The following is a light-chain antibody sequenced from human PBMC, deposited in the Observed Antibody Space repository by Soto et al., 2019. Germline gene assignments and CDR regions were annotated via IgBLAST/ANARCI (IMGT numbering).Light chain of an antibody. CDR2: GAS. CDR3: QQGYSTTPIT. V-gene: IGKV1-39*01. CDR1: QSIKNY. J-gene: IGKJ5*01. Sequence: DIQMTQSPSSLSAAIGDRVTITCRASQSIKNYLNWHQHKPGAAPKLLIFGASNLESGVPSRFSGSGSGTEFTLSISSLQPEDFATYYCQQGYSTTPITFGQGRRLENK.